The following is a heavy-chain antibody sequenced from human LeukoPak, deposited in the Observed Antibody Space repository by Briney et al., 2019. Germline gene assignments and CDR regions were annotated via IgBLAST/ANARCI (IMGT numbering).Heavy chain of an antibody. D-gene: IGHD6-13*01. CDR3: TTERGSSWDYYYYYYMDV. CDR2: IKSKTDGGTT. CDR1: GFTFSNAW. J-gene: IGHJ6*03. Sequence: GGSLRLSCAASGFTFSNAWMSWVRQAPGKGLEWVGRIKSKTDGGTTDYAAPVKGRFTISRDDSKNTLYLQMNSLKTEDTAVYYCTTERGSSWDYYYYYYMDVWGKGTTVTISS. V-gene: IGHV3-15*01.